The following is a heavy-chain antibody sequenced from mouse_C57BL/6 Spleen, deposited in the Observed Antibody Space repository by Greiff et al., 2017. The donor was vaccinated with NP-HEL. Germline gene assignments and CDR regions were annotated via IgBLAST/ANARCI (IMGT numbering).Heavy chain of an antibody. CDR2: ISSGGDYI. J-gene: IGHJ2*01. D-gene: IGHD1-1*01. V-gene: IGHV5-9-1*02. CDR1: GFTFSSYA. Sequence: EVMLVESGEGLVKPGGSLKLSCAASGFTFSSYAMSWVRQTPEKRLEWVAYISSGGDYIYYADTVKGRFTISRDNARNTLYLQMSSLKSEDTAMYYCTRDGDYYGSSFDYWGQGTTLTVSS. CDR3: TRDGDYYGSSFDY.